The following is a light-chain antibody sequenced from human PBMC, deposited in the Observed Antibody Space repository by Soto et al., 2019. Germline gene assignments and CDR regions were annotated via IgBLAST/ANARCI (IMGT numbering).Light chain of an antibody. CDR2: SSS. V-gene: IGKV3-15*01. CDR1: QSVSSN. J-gene: IGKJ1*01. Sequence: EIGMTQSPATLSVSPGERNTLSCRASQSVSSNLAWYQQKPGQAPRLLIISSSTRAGGIPARFRGSGSGTEFTLTISSLQSEDFAGYYCQQYHNWPRTFGQGTKVVIK. CDR3: QQYHNWPRT.